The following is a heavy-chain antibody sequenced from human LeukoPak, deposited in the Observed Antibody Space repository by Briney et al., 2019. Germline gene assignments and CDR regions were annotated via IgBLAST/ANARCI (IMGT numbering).Heavy chain of an antibody. V-gene: IGHV1-46*01. CDR2: INPSGGST. CDR3: ARFRPSKDEYVWGSYRYYYYYYMDV. CDR1: GYTFTSYY. J-gene: IGHJ6*03. D-gene: IGHD3-16*02. Sequence: ASVKVSCKASGYTFTSYYMHWVRQAPGQGLEWMGIINPSGGSTSYAQKFQGRVTMTRDTSTSTVYMALSGLRSEDTAVYYCARFRPSKDEYVWGSYRYYYYYYMDVWGKGTTVTVSS.